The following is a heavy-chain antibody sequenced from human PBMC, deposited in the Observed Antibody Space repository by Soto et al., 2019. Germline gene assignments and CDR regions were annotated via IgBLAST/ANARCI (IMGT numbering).Heavy chain of an antibody. D-gene: IGHD3-10*01. CDR1: GGTFSSYA. V-gene: IGHV1-69*01. CDR3: SRTYYYGSGRMGVGMDV. J-gene: IGHJ6*01. Sequence: QVQLVQSGAEVKKPGSSVKVSCKASGGTFSSYAISWVRQAPGQGLEWMGGIIPIFGTANYAQKFQGRVTNNAGEPTSAAYLEGGRLRSEDGGGYFLSRTYYYGSGRMGVGMDVWGQGTTVTVSS. CDR2: IIPIFGTA.